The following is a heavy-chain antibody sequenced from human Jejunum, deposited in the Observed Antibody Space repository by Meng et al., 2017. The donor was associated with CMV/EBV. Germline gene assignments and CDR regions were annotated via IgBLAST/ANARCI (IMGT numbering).Heavy chain of an antibody. D-gene: IGHD3/OR15-3a*01. J-gene: IGHJ5*02. CDR2: VHGTRGT. V-gene: IGHV4-59*12. CDR1: GDFISTYF. Sequence: CTVSGDFISTYFWTWIRQVPGKGLEWIGYVHGTRGTNYNPSLKSRVTISADTSKNQLSLRLTSVTAADTAVYYCARGRWTGGWFDPWGQGILVTVSS. CDR3: ARGRWTGGWFDP.